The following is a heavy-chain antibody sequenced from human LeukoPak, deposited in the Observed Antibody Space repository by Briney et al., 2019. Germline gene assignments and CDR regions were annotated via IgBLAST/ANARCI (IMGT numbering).Heavy chain of an antibody. CDR1: GFTFSSYG. Sequence: PGGSLRLSCAASGFTFSSYGMHWVRQAPGKGLEWVAFIRYDGSNKYYADSVKGRFTISRDNSKNTLYLQMNSLRAEDTAVYYCANFGSAPGLYIYSSSSHSFGYWGQGTLVTVSS. V-gene: IGHV3-30*02. J-gene: IGHJ4*02. CDR3: ANFGSAPGLYIYSSSSHSFGY. D-gene: IGHD6-13*01. CDR2: IRYDGSNK.